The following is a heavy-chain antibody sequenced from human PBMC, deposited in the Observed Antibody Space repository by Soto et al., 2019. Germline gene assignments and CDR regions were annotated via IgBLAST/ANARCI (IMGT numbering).Heavy chain of an antibody. CDR3: AKDWDIAVAGLLTY. CDR1: GFTFSTYA. D-gene: IGHD6-19*01. CDR2: ISGGGGST. V-gene: IGHV3-23*01. Sequence: EVQLLESGGGLVQPGGSLRLSCAASGFTFSTYAMSWVRQAPGKGLEWVSAISGGGGSTYYADSVKGRFTISRDNSKNTLYLQMNSLRAEDTAVYYCAKDWDIAVAGLLTYWGQGTLVTVSS. J-gene: IGHJ4*02.